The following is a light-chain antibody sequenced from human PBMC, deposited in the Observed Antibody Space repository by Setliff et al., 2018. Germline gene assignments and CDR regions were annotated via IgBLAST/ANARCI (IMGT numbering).Light chain of an antibody. J-gene: IGKJ3*01. CDR3: QQLYTYPRT. Sequence: DIQLTQSPSFLSASVGDRVTITCRASHDISSYLGWYQQKPGKAPRLLIYAASTLQSGVPSRFSGSGSGTEFTLTIGSLQPEDFATYYCQQLYTYPRTFGPGTKVDIK. V-gene: IGKV1-9*01. CDR2: AAS. CDR1: HDISSY.